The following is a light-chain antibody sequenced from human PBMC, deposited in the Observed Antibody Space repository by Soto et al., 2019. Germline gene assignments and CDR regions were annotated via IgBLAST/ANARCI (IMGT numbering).Light chain of an antibody. CDR3: QQYNSYSYT. CDR2: DAS. CDR1: QSISSW. V-gene: IGKV1-5*01. J-gene: IGKJ2*01. Sequence: DIQMTQSPSTLSASVGDRVTITCRASQSISSWLAWYQQKPGKAPKLLIYDASSLESGVPSSFSGSGSGTEFPLTISRLQPDDFATYYCQQYNSYSYTFGQGTKLDIK.